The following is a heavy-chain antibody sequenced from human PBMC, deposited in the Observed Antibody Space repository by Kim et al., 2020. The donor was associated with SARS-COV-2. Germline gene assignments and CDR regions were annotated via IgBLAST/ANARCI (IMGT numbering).Heavy chain of an antibody. D-gene: IGHD6-13*01. Sequence: GGSLRLSCAASGFTFDDYAMHWVRQAPGKGLEWVSGISWNSGSIGYADSVKGRFTISRDNAKNSLYLQMNSLRAEDTALYYCAKDTLQDSSSWYVNYYGMDVWGQGTTVTVSS. CDR2: ISWNSGSI. V-gene: IGHV3-9*01. CDR1: GFTFDDYA. J-gene: IGHJ6*02. CDR3: AKDTLQDSSSWYVNYYGMDV.